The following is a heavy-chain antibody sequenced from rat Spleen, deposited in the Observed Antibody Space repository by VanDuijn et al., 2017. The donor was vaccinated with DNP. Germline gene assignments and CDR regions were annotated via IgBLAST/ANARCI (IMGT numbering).Heavy chain of an antibody. D-gene: IGHD1-2*01. Sequence: EVQLQESGPGLLKPSQSLSLTCSVTGYSISRTYWGWFRKFPGNKMEWIGHISYSGSTSYNPSLKSRISITRDTSKNQFFLQLNSVTTEDTATYYCARDGHSSYAMDAWGQGTSVTVSS. CDR1: GYSISRTY. CDR3: ARDGHSSYAMDA. J-gene: IGHJ4*01. V-gene: IGHV3-1*01. CDR2: ISYSGST.